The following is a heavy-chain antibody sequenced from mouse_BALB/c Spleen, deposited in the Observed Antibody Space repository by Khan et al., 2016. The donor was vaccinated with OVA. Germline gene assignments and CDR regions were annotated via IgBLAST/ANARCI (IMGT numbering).Heavy chain of an antibody. CDR2: IWSGGST. D-gene: IGHD2-4*01. Sequence: QVQLKESGPGLVQPSQSLSITCTVSGFSLTTYGVHWVRQSPGKGLEWLGMIWSGGSTHYNAAFISRLSISKDNSKSQVFFKMDSLQANDTAIYYCARNYDYDEGLAYWGQGTLVTVSA. V-gene: IGHV2-2*02. CDR3: ARNYDYDEGLAY. CDR1: GFSLTTYG. J-gene: IGHJ3*01.